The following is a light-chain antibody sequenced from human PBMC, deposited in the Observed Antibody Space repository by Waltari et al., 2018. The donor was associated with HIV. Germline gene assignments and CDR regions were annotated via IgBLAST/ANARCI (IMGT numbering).Light chain of an antibody. Sequence: DIQMTQSPSTLSASLGARVTITCRASQSISSWLAWYQQRPGKAPKLLIYKASSLESGVPSRFSGSGSGTEFTLTISSLQPDDFATYYCHHYKSYSGTFGQGTKVEIK. CDR1: QSISSW. CDR3: HHYKSYSGT. V-gene: IGKV1-5*03. CDR2: KAS. J-gene: IGKJ1*01.